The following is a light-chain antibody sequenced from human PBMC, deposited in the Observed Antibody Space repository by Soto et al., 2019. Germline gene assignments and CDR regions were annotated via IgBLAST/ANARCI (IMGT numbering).Light chain of an antibody. CDR2: LAS. V-gene: IGKV1-39*01. CDR3: QQSYTVPLT. Sequence: DIQMTQSPSTLSASVGDRVTISCRASQIISSFLNWYQQKPGKAPKLLIFLASSLQSGVPSRFSGSGSGADFTLTISSLQPEDFATYYCQQSYTVPLTFGQGTKWIS. CDR1: QIISSF. J-gene: IGKJ1*01.